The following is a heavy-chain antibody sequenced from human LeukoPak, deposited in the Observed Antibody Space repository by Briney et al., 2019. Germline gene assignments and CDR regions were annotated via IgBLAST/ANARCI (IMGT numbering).Heavy chain of an antibody. D-gene: IGHD2-15*01. CDR2: IYYSGST. CDR3: ARDRRDIVSYYYYIDV. Sequence: PSETLSLTCTVSGGSISSGGYYWSWIRQHPGKGLEWIGYIYYSGSTYYNPSLKSRVTISVDTSKNQFSLKLSSVTAADTAVYYCARDRRDIVSYYYYIDVWGKGTMVTVSS. J-gene: IGHJ6*03. V-gene: IGHV4-31*03. CDR1: GGSISSGGYY.